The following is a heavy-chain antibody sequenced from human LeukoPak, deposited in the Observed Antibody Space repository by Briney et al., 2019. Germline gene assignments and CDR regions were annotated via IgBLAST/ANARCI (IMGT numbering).Heavy chain of an antibody. D-gene: IGHD5-18*01. CDR2: IYYSGRT. CDR3: TRDADRGYSYVSGWFDP. Sequence: PSETLSLTCIVSGVSISSGGYYWSWIRQHPGKGLEWIGYIYYSGRTYYNPSLKSRVTISVDTSKNHFSLKLNSVTAADTAVYYCTRDADRGYSYVSGWFDPWGQGTLVTVSS. V-gene: IGHV4-31*03. CDR1: GVSISSGGYY. J-gene: IGHJ5*02.